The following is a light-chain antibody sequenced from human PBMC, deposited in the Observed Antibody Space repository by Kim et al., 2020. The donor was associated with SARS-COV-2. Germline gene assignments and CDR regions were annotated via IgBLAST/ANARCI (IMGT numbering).Light chain of an antibody. CDR3: AAWDDSLIGVV. J-gene: IGLJ2*01. CDR1: NSNTGSNT. Sequence: QSVTISFSGTNSNTGSNTVTWLKQLPGTAPKLLISSNDQRPSGVPDRFSGSKSGTSASLAISGLQSEDEADYYCAAWDDSLIGVVFGGGTQLTVL. CDR2: SND. V-gene: IGLV1-44*01.